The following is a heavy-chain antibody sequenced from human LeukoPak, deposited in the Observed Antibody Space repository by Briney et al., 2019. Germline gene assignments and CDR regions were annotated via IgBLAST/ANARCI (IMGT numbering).Heavy chain of an antibody. CDR1: GDSISTYY. D-gene: IGHD3-10*01. V-gene: IGHV4-59*12. CDR2: IYYRVTS. CDR3: ARGRYYYGSGSPMGYNWFDP. J-gene: IGHJ5*02. Sequence: SETLSLTCTVSGDSISTYYWSWIRQPPGKGLEWIGYIYYRVTSDYNPSLKSRVTMSVDTSKNQFSLKLSSVTAADTAVYYCARGRYYYGSGSPMGYNWFDPWGQGTLVTVSS.